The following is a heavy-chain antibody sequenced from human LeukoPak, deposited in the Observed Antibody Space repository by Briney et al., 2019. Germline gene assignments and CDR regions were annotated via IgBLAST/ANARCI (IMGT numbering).Heavy chain of an antibody. CDR1: GYTFTSYG. D-gene: IGHD1-26*01. CDR2: ISAYNGNT. V-gene: IGHV1-18*01. Sequence: GASVKVSCKASGYTFTSYGISWVRQAPGQGLERMGWISAYNGNTKYAQKLQGRVTMTTDTSTSTAYLELRSLRSDDTAVYYCAREWELRAFDIWGQGTMVTVSS. J-gene: IGHJ3*02. CDR3: AREWELRAFDI.